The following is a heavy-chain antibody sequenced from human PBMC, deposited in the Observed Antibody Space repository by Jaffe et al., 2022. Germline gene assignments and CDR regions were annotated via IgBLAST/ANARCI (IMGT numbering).Heavy chain of an antibody. CDR3: ARHDSNSWNVGNFDY. CDR2: IHHSGST. Sequence: QVQLQESGPGLVKPSETLSLTCAVSGYSISGGNYWGWIRQPPGKGLEWIGSIHHSGSTYYNPSLKSRVTISVDTSKNQFSLKVTSVTAADAAVYYCARHDSNSWNVGNFDYWGQGTLVTVSS. D-gene: IGHD6-13*01. V-gene: IGHV4-38-2*01. CDR1: GYSISGGNY. J-gene: IGHJ4*02.